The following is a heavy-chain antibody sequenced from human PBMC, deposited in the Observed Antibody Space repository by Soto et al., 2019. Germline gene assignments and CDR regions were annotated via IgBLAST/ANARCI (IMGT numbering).Heavy chain of an antibody. D-gene: IGHD3-10*01. CDR2: INHSGST. CDR1: GGSFSGYY. J-gene: IGHJ4*02. Sequence: SETLSLTCAVYGGSFSGYYWSWIRQPPGKGLEWIGEINHSGSTNYNPSLKSRVTISVDTSKNQFSLKLSSVTAADTAVYYCARAPIYGSGSHSGYFDYWGQGTLVTVSS. CDR3: ARAPIYGSGSHSGYFDY. V-gene: IGHV4-34*01.